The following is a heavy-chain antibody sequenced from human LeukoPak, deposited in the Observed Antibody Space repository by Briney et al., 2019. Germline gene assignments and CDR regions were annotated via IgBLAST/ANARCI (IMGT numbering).Heavy chain of an antibody. V-gene: IGHV3-23*01. Sequence: GGSLRLSCAASGFTFTNYAMSWVRQAPGKGLEWVSAISGSGGSTYYADSVKGRFTISRDNSKNTLYLQMNSLRAEDTAVYYCAKDRLYSGSYPSFDYWGQGTLVTVSS. CDR2: ISGSGGST. D-gene: IGHD1-26*01. CDR1: GFTFTNYA. J-gene: IGHJ4*02. CDR3: AKDRLYSGSYPSFDY.